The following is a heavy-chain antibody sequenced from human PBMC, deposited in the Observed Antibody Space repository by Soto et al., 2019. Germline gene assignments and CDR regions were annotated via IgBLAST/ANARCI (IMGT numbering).Heavy chain of an antibody. CDR2: ITPNSGGT. J-gene: IGHJ4*02. Sequence: GASVKVSCKASGYTFTGYYMHWVRQAPGQGLEWMGWITPNSGGTNYAQKFQGWVTMTRDTSISTAYMELSRLRSDDTAVYYCARDPGGGYDQKPVTHFASDPGKHFDYWGQGTLVTVSS. CDR3: ARDPGGGYDQKPVTHFASDPGKHFDY. D-gene: IGHD5-12*01. CDR1: GYTFTGYY. V-gene: IGHV1-2*04.